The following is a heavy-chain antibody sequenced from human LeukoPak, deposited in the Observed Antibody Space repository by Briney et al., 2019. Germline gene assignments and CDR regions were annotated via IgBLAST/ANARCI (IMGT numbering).Heavy chain of an antibody. D-gene: IGHD2-15*01. V-gene: IGHV3-21*01. CDR1: GFTFSRYS. CDR3: ARDGGEYCGGGRCTAFDI. J-gene: IGHJ3*02. Sequence: GGSLRLSCPASGFTFSRYSMNWVRQAPGKGLEWVSSVSTSSSYIYYADSVKGRFTISRYNAKNSLYLQMNSLRVEDTAVYYCARDGGEYCGGGRCTAFDIWGQGTMVTVSS. CDR2: VSTSSSYI.